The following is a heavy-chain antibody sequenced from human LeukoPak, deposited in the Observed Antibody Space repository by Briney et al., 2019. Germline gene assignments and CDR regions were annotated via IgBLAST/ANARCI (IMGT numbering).Heavy chain of an antibody. CDR3: ARPAERMTSLDAFDI. D-gene: IGHD2/OR15-2a*01. CDR1: GGSFSGYY. V-gene: IGHV4-39*01. CDR2: IYYSGST. Sequence: SETLSLTCAVYGGSFSGYYWGWIRQPPGKGLEWIGSIYYSGSTYYNPSLKSRVTISVDTSKNQFSLKLSSVTAADTAVYYCARPAERMTSLDAFDIWGQGTMVTVSS. J-gene: IGHJ3*02.